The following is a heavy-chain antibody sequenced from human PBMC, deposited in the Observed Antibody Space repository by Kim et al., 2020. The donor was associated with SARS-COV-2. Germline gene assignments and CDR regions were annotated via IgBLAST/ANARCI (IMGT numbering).Heavy chain of an antibody. D-gene: IGHD6-13*01. J-gene: IGHJ4*02. V-gene: IGHV3-33*01. CDR3: AREAPSAYTYSSSWYFDY. CDR2: IWYDGSNK. CDR1: GFTFSSYG. Sequence: GGSLRLSCAASGFTFSSYGMHWVRQAPGKGLEWVAVIWYDGSNKYYADSVKGRFTISRDNSKNTLYLQMNSLRAEDTAVYYCAREAPSAYTYSSSWYFDYWGQGTLVTVSS.